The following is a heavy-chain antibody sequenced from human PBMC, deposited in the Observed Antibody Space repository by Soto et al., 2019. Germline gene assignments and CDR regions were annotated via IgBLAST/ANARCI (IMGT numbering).Heavy chain of an antibody. CDR1: GYSFTSYW. Sequence: PXESLKVSCQSSGYSFTSYWIGLVLQMPGKGLEWVGIIYPGDSDTRYSPSFQGQVTISADKSISTAYLQWSSLKASDTAMYYCARLEAAGTGYHYGMDVWGQGTTVT. CDR2: IYPGDSDT. V-gene: IGHV5-51*01. D-gene: IGHD6-13*01. CDR3: ARLEAAGTGYHYGMDV. J-gene: IGHJ6*02.